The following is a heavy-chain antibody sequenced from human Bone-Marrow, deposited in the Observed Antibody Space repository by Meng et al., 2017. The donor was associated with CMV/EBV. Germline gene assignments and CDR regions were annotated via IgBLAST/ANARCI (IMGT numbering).Heavy chain of an antibody. D-gene: IGHD3-10*01. Sequence: GESLKISCAASGFTVSSNYMSWVRQAPGKGLEWVTVISYDGSNKYYADSVKGRFTISRDYSKNTLYLQMNSLRTEDTAVYYCARAPGSHIDYWGQGTLVTVSS. CDR1: GFTVSSNY. CDR2: ISYDGSNK. J-gene: IGHJ4*02. CDR3: ARAPGSHIDY. V-gene: IGHV3-30*03.